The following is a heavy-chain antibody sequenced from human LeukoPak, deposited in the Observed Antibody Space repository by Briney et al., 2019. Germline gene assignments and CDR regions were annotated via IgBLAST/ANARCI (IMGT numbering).Heavy chain of an antibody. CDR1: GLTFTNSA. CDR2: IVVDSGNT. CDR3: ATNSADYNFWSGYYSFDY. D-gene: IGHD3-3*01. Sequence: GTSVKVSCKASGLTFTNSAMQWVRQARGQRLERIGWIVVDSGNTNYAQKFQERVTITRDMSTTTAYMELSSLRSEDTAVYYCATNSADYNFWSGYYSFDYWGQGTLVTVSS. V-gene: IGHV1-58*02. J-gene: IGHJ4*02.